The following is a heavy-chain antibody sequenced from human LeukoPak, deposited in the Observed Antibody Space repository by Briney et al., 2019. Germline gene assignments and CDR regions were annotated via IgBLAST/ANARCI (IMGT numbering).Heavy chain of an antibody. CDR2: ISGNGGGA. V-gene: IGHV3-23*01. CDR3: AASAQTAAAGGYFDL. CDR1: GFTFSSYA. Sequence: PGGSLRLSCAASGFTFSSYAMSWVRQSPGKGLDWVSAISGNGGGAYYVDSVKGRFTISRDNSKNTLYLQMNSLRAEDTAVYYCAASAQTAAAGGYFDLWGRGTLVTVSS. D-gene: IGHD6-13*01. J-gene: IGHJ2*01.